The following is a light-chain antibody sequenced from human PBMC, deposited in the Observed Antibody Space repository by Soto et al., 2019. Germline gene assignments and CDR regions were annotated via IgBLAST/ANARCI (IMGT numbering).Light chain of an antibody. CDR1: ITDVGGYNF. V-gene: IGLV2-14*01. CDR3: CSYVSSKTYV. Sequence: QAVLTQPSSLSGSPGQSITISCTGTITDVGGYNFVSWYQQHPGKAPKLIIYEVSNRPSGVSNRFSGSKSDNTASLTISGLQAEDEADYYCCSYVSSKTYVFGTGTKVNVL. J-gene: IGLJ1*01. CDR2: EVS.